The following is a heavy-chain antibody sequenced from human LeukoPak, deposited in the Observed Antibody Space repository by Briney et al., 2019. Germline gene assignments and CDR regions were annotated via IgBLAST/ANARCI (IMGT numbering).Heavy chain of an antibody. Sequence: SMKVSCKASGGTFSSYAISWVRQAPGQGLEWMGGIIPIFGTANYAQKFQGRVTITADESTSTAYMELSSLRSEDTAVYYCARDRGYSYGLFDYWGQGPLVTVSS. CDR2: IIPIFGTA. D-gene: IGHD5-18*01. J-gene: IGHJ4*02. CDR3: ARDRGYSYGLFDY. V-gene: IGHV1-69*13. CDR1: GGTFSSYA.